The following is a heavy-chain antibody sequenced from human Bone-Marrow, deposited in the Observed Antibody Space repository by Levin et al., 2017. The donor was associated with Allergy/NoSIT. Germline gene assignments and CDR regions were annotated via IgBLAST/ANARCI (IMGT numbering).Heavy chain of an antibody. CDR3: TRDPAGGSGIGFDP. J-gene: IGHJ5*02. CDR1: GFTFGDYA. Sequence: GGSLRLSCTASGFTFGDYAMSWFRQAPGKGLEWVGFIRSKAYGGTTEYAASVKGRFTISRDDSKSIAYLQMNSLKTEDTAVYYCTRDPAGGSGIGFDPWGQGTLVTVSS. D-gene: IGHD3-10*01. V-gene: IGHV3-49*03. CDR2: IRSKAYGGTT.